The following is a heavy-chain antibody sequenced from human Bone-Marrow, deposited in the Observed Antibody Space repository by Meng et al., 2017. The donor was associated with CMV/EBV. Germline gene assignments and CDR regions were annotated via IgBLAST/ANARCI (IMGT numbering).Heavy chain of an antibody. CDR3: ASLSRAQGKDY. V-gene: IGHV4-34*01. CDR1: GGSFSGYY. Sequence: GSLRLSCAVYGGSFSGYYWTWIRQPPGKGLEWIGEINHSGSTNYNSSLESRVTISVDTSKNQFSLKVSSVTAADTAVYYCASLSRAQGKDYWGQGTLVTVSS. CDR2: INHSGST. J-gene: IGHJ4*02. D-gene: IGHD4-23*01.